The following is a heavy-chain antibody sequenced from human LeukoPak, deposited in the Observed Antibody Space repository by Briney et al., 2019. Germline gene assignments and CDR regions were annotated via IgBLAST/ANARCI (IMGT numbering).Heavy chain of an antibody. D-gene: IGHD2-2*01. J-gene: IGHJ4*02. CDR3: ARDRTGGSTSCSDY. CDR1: GFTFSSYS. CDR2: ISSGSSYI. V-gene: IGHV3-21*01. Sequence: GGSLRLSCSASGFTFSSYSMNWVRQAPGKGLEWVSSISSGSSYIYYADSVKGRFTISRDNAKNSLYLQMNSLRAEDTAVYYCARDRTGGSTSCSDYWGQGTLVTVSS.